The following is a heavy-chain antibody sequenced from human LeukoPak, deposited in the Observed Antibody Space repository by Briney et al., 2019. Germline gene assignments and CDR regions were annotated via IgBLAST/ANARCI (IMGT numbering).Heavy chain of an antibody. Sequence: GGSLRLSCSASGFTFSSYWMSWVRQAPGKGLEWVANIKQDGSEKYYVDSVKGRFTISRDNAKNSLYLQMNSLRAEDTAVYYCARAYWRSTSCPLGRWGQGPRVTVSS. CDR1: GFTFSSYW. J-gene: IGHJ4*02. D-gene: IGHD2-2*01. CDR3: ARAYWRSTSCPLGR. V-gene: IGHV3-7*01. CDR2: IKQDGSEK.